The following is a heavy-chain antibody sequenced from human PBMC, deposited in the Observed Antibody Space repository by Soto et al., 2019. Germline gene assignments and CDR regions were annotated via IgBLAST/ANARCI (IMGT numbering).Heavy chain of an antibody. J-gene: IGHJ4*02. CDR2: ISYDGSNQ. Sequence: QAQVVESGGGVVQPGGSLRLSCEASGFTFSSYPMHWVRQAPGKGLEWVTLISYDGSNQYYADSVKGRFTISRDNSKDTLYLQMHSLTSDDTAVYFCARGPITQTSFIDHWGQGTLVTVSS. CDR3: ARGPITQTSFIDH. D-gene: IGHD1-20*01. V-gene: IGHV3-30-3*01. CDR1: GFTFSSYP.